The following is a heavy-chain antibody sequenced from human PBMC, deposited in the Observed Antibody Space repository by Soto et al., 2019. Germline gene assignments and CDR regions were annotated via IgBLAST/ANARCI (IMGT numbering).Heavy chain of an antibody. CDR3: ARGIAAAGTLNDYYYYGMDV. Sequence: QVQLVQSGAEVKKPGSSVKVSCKASGGTFSSYAISWVRQATGQGLECMGGINPFFGTANYGQKFQGRDTMTADESTSTAYMELSRQRSEDTAVYYCARGIAAAGTLNDYYYYGMDVWGQGTTVTVSS. V-gene: IGHV1-69*12. J-gene: IGHJ6*02. CDR1: GGTFSSYA. CDR2: INPFFGTA. D-gene: IGHD6-13*01.